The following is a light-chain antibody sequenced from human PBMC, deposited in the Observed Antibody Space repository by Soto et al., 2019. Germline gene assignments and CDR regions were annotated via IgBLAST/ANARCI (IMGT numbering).Light chain of an antibody. CDR3: AAWDDSLNGVL. V-gene: IGLV1-44*01. CDR2: SND. J-gene: IGLJ2*01. Sequence: QSVLTQPPSASGTPGQRVTISCSGSRSNIKSHTVDWYQQLPGTAPRLLIYSNDQRPSGVPDRFSGSKSGTSASLAISGLQSEDEAAYYCAAWDDSLNGVLFGGGTKLTVL. CDR1: RSNIKSHT.